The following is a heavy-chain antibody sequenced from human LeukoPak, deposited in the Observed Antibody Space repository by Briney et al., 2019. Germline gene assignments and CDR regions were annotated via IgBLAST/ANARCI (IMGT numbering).Heavy chain of an antibody. CDR3: ARATIVPAAPFDY. D-gene: IGHD2-2*01. CDR1: GYTFTSYY. CDR2: INPSGGST. J-gene: IGHJ4*02. Sequence: GASVKVSCRASGYTFTSYYMHWVRRAPGQGLEWMGIINPSGGSTSYAQKFQGRVTMTRDTSTSTVYMELSSLRSEDTAVYYCARATIVPAAPFDYWGQGTLVTVSS. V-gene: IGHV1-46*01.